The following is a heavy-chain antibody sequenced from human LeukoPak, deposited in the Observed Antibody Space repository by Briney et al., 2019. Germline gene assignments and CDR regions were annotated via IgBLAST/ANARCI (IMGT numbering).Heavy chain of an antibody. CDR2: ISSSGSTI. J-gene: IGHJ6*04. CDR1: GFTFSSYE. D-gene: IGHD2-2*01. V-gene: IGHV3-48*03. CDR3: ARDRYVVVPAAMGPLNYYYYGMDV. Sequence: GGSLRLSCAASGFTFSSYEMNWVRQAPGKGLEWVSYISSSGSTIYYADSVKGRFTISRDNAKNSLYLQMNSLRAEDTAVYYCARDRYVVVPAAMGPLNYYYYGMDVWGKGPTFTVSS.